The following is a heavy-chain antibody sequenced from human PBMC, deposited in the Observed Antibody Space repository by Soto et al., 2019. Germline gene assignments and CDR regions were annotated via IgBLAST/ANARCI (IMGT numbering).Heavy chain of an antibody. CDR3: ARGGEGFGVFDL. CDR1: GYTFTSDG. V-gene: IGHV1-18*01. J-gene: IGHJ4*02. D-gene: IGHD3-10*01. Sequence: QVQLMQSGPEAKKPGASVKVSCKASGYTFTSDGINWVRQAPGQGLEWMGWISADTGDTTYAQKFQGRVTITTDTATSTAYMDMKSLISDDTAVYDCARGGEGFGVFDLWGQGTLVTVSS. CDR2: ISADTGDT.